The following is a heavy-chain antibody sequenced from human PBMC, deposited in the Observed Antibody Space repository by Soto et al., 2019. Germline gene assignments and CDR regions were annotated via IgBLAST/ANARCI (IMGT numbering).Heavy chain of an antibody. CDR3: ARDRANTPDYFDY. V-gene: IGHV4-30-4*01. Sequence: TSETLSLTCTVSGGSISSDDYYWSWILQPPGKGLEWIGYIYYSGRTSYNPSLKSRLTLSIDTSKNHFSLRLNSVTAADTAVYYCARDRANTPDYFDYWGQGTLVTVSS. CDR2: IYYSGRT. CDR1: GGSISSDDYY. J-gene: IGHJ4*02.